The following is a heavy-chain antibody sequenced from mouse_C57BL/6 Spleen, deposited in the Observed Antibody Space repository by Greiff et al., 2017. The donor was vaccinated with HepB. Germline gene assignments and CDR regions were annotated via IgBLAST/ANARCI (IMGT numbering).Heavy chain of an antibody. CDR3: AREITTVVDFDY. CDR2: IHPNSGST. J-gene: IGHJ2*01. Sequence: QVQLQQSGAELVKPGASVKLSCKASGYTFTSYWMHWVKQRPGQGLEWIGMIHPNSGSTNYNEKFKSKATLTVDKSSSTAYMQLSSLTSEDSAVYYCAREITTVVDFDYWGQGTTLTVSS. D-gene: IGHD1-1*01. CDR1: GYTFTSYW. V-gene: IGHV1-64*01.